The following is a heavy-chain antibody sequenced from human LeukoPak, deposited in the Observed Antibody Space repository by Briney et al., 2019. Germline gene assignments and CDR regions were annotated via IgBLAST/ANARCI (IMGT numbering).Heavy chain of an antibody. CDR2: IKSGGSTT. Sequence: PGGSLRLSCAASGFTFSSYSMNWVRQAPGKGLVWVSRIKSGGSTTTYADFVKGRFTVSRDNAKNTLYLQMSSLRAEDTAMYFCARVGGRGSIGRDCWGQGTLVTVSS. J-gene: IGHJ4*02. CDR1: GFTFSSYS. D-gene: IGHD3-10*01. V-gene: IGHV3-74*03. CDR3: ARVGGRGSIGRDC.